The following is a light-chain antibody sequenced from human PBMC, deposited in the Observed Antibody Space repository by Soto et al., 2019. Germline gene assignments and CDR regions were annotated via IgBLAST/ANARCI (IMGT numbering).Light chain of an antibody. CDR3: QQYET. J-gene: IGKJ1*01. Sequence: EIVLTQSPGTLSLSPGESATLSCRASQSVSSSYLAWYQQKPGQAPRLLIYGASSRATGIPDRFSGSGSGTDFTLTISRLEPEDFAVYYCQQYETXGQGTKVDIK. CDR2: GAS. V-gene: IGKV3-20*01. CDR1: QSVSSSY.